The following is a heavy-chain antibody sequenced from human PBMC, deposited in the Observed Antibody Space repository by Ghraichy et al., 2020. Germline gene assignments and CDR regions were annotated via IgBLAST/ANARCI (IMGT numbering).Heavy chain of an antibody. CDR1: GFTFSSYG. V-gene: IGHV3-30*18. D-gene: IGHD5-12*01. CDR2: ISYDGSNK. CDR3: AKLPDIVATIGGY. J-gene: IGHJ4*02. Sequence: GGSLRLSCAASGFTFSSYGMHWVRQAPGKGLEWVAVISYDGSNKYYADSVKGRFTISRDNSKNTLYLQMNSLRAEDTAVYYCAKLPDIVATIGGYWGQGTLVTVSS.